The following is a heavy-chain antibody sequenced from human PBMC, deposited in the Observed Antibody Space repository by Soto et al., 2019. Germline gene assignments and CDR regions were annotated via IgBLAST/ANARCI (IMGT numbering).Heavy chain of an antibody. J-gene: IGHJ4*02. CDR3: ARHHDS. V-gene: IGHV4-59*08. CDR1: GGSLSSYH. CDR2: IYYHGST. Sequence: PETLSLTGTVSGGSLSSYHWSWIRQPPRKGLEWIGYIYYHGSTNYNPSLKSRVTISVHTCKDQFSLKLSSVTAADTAVYYCARHHDSWGQGALVTVSS.